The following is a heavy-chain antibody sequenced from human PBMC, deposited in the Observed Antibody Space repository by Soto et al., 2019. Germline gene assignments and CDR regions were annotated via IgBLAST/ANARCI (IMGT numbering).Heavy chain of an antibody. CDR3: ASHDITHFGVVIIIEDWSSWFDP. J-gene: IGHJ5*02. CDR2: IYYSGST. Sequence: PSETLSLTCTVSGGSISSSSYYWGWIRQPPGKGQEWIGSIYYSGSTYYNPSLKSRVTISVDTSKNQFSLKLSSVTAADTAVYYCASHDITHFGVVIIIEDWSSWFDPWGQGTLVTVSS. D-gene: IGHD3-3*01. CDR1: GGSISSSSYY. V-gene: IGHV4-39*01.